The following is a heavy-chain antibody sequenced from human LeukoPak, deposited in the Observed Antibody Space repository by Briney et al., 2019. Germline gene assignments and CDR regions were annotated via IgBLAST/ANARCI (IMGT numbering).Heavy chain of an antibody. CDR2: ISGSGGST. CDR1: GFTFSSYA. Sequence: GGSLRLSCAASGFTFSSYAMSWVRQAPGEGLEWVSAISGSGGSTYYADSVKGRFTISRDNSKNTLYLQMNSLRAEDTAVYYCAKGSLLWFGELLTNRNWFDPWGQGTLVTVSS. V-gene: IGHV3-23*01. D-gene: IGHD3-10*01. J-gene: IGHJ5*02. CDR3: AKGSLLWFGELLTNRNWFDP.